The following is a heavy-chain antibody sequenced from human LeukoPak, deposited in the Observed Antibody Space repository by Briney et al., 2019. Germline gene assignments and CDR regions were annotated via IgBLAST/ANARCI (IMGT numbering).Heavy chain of an antibody. J-gene: IGHJ4*02. V-gene: IGHV3-30-3*01. D-gene: IGHD3-10*01. CDR2: ISYDGGNK. CDR1: GFTFSSYA. Sequence: GGSLRLSCAASGFTFSSYAMHWVRQAPGKGLEWVAVISYDGGNKYYADSVKGRFTISRDNSKNTLYLQMNSLRAEDTAVYYCARERSYYFDYWGQGTLVTVSS. CDR3: ARERSYYFDY.